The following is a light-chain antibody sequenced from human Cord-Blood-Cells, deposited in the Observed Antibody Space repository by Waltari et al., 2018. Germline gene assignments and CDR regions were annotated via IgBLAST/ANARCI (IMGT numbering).Light chain of an antibody. CDR3: QQSYSTPRT. V-gene: IGKV1-39*01. J-gene: IGKJ1*01. CDR2: AAS. Sequence: DIKMNQSPSSLSASVGDSVTITCRASQSISSYLNWYQQKPGKAPKLLIYAASSLQSGVPSRFSGSGSGTDFTLTISSLQPEDFATYYCQQSYSTPRTFGQGTKVEIK. CDR1: QSISSY.